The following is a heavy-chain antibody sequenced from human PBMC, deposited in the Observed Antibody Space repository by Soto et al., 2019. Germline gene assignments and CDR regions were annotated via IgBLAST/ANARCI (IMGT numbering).Heavy chain of an antibody. V-gene: IGHV4-31*02. CDR3: ARAPGRMMNALRYYYGLDV. D-gene: IGHD2-8*01. J-gene: IGHJ6*02. CDR2: INHRGGT. CDR1: GGSISSGDFY. Sequence: QVQLQESGPGLVKPSETLSFTCNVSGGSISSGDFYWSWIRQLPGKGLEWIGYINHRGGTYYNPARKRRITISVDTSKNQFSLKMTSVTAAYTAVYFCARAPGRMMNALRYYYGLDVCGQGTTVTGSS.